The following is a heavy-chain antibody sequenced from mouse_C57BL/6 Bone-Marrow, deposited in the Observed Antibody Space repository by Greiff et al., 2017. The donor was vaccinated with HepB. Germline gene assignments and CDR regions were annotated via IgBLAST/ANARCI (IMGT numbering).Heavy chain of an antibody. V-gene: IGHV1-9*01. CDR3: ARRVIYDGAMDY. J-gene: IGHJ4*01. CDR1: GYTFTGYW. Sequence: QVQLQQSGAELMKPGASVKLSCKASGYTFTGYWIEWVKQRPGHGLEWIGAILPGNGSTNYNEKFKGKATLTADTSSNTAYMQLSSLTTEDSAIYYCARRVIYDGAMDYWGQGTSVTVSS. D-gene: IGHD2-3*01. CDR2: ILPGNGST.